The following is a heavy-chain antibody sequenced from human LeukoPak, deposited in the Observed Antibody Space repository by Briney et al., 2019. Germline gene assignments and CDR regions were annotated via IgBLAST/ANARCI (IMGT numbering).Heavy chain of an antibody. V-gene: IGHV3-23*01. CDR3: AQDDCGGCLIDFDS. Sequence: GGSLRLSCAASGFTFSSYAMSWVRQAPGKGLEWVSGISGSGGNTYYADSVKGRFTISRDNSKNTLYLQMNSLRAEDTAVYYCAQDDCGGCLIDFDSWGQGTLVTVSS. CDR1: GFTFSSYA. J-gene: IGHJ5*01. D-gene: IGHD2-21*01. CDR2: ISGSGGNT.